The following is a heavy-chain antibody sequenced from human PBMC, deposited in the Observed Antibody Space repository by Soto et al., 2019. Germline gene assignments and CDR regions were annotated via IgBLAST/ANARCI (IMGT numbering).Heavy chain of an antibody. V-gene: IGHV4-34*01. CDR2: INQSGST. Sequence: PSETLSLTCAVYGESFSGYYWSWIRQPPGKGLEWIGEINQSGSTYYNPSLKSRVTISVDTSKNQFSLKVTSVTAADTAVYFCARGRRGYSYAQDSWGQGALVTVSS. J-gene: IGHJ4*02. D-gene: IGHD5-18*01. CDR3: ARGRRGYSYAQDS. CDR1: GESFSGYY.